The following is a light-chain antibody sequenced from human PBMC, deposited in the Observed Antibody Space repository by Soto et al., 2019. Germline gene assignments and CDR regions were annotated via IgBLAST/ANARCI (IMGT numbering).Light chain of an antibody. J-gene: IGLJ1*01. CDR1: SSDIGGYNY. Sequence: QSALTQSASVSGSPGQSITISCTGTSSDIGGYNYVSWYQQDSGKAPKLIIYAVTDRPSGVSSRFSGSKSGNTAFLTISGLQAEDEADYYCTSYTRSSTYVFGTGTKVTVL. CDR2: AVT. CDR3: TSYTRSSTYV. V-gene: IGLV2-14*01.